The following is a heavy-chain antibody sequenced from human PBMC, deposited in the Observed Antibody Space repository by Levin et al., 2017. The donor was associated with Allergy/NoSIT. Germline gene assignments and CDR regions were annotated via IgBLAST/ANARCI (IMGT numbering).Heavy chain of an antibody. CDR2: INPNSGGT. D-gene: IGHD6-13*01. CDR1: GYTFTGYY. V-gene: IGHV1-2*06. J-gene: IGHJ6*02. CDR3: ARGSRISGIAAAGIPLYYYGMDV. Sequence: GESLNISCKASGYTFTGYYMHWVRQAPGQGLEWMGRINPNSGGTNYAQKFQGRVTMTRDTSISTAYMELSRLRSDDTAVYYCARGSRISGIAAAGIPLYYYGMDVWGQGTTVTVSS.